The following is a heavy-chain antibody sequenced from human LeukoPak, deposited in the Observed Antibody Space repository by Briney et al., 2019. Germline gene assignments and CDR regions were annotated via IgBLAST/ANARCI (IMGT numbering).Heavy chain of an antibody. CDR3: AKEHTYYYDSSGYSYFDY. CDR2: ISSSSSYI. V-gene: IGHV3-21*04. D-gene: IGHD3-22*01. J-gene: IGHJ4*02. Sequence: GGSLRLSCAASGFTFSSYSMNWVRQAPGKGLEWVSSISSSSSYIYYADSVKGRFTISRDNAKNSLYLQMNSLRAEDMALYYCAKEHTYYYDSSGYSYFDYWGQGTLVTVSS. CDR1: GFTFSSYS.